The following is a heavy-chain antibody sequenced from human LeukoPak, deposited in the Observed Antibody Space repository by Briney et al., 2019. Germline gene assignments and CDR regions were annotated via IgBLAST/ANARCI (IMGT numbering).Heavy chain of an antibody. V-gene: IGHV3-43*02. D-gene: IGHD6-19*01. J-gene: IGHJ4*02. Sequence: PGGSLRLPCAAPGFIFDNYAIHWVRQAPGKGLEWVSLISGDGGSTFYADSVRGRFTISRDNTRKPLSLQMSSLRSEDTALYYCARESETSGWYDYWGQGTLVTVSS. CDR3: ARESETSGWYDY. CDR2: ISGDGGST. CDR1: GFIFDNYA.